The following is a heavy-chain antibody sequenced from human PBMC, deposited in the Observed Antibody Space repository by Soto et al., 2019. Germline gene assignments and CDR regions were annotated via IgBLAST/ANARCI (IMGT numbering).Heavy chain of an antibody. V-gene: IGHV1-69*13. CDR2: IIPIFGTA. CDR3: ARETRGLRLGEYYFDY. CDR1: GGTFSSYA. D-gene: IGHD3-16*01. Sequence: ASVKVSCKASGGTFSSYAISWVRQAPGQGLEWMGGIIPIFGTANYAQKFQGRVTITADESTGTAYMELGSLGSEDTAVYYCARETRGLRLGEYYFDYWGQGTLVTVSS. J-gene: IGHJ4*02.